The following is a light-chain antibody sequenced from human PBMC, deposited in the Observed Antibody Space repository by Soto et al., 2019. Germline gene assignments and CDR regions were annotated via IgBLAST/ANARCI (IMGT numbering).Light chain of an antibody. CDR2: EGS. J-gene: IGLJ2*01. CDR1: SSDVGSYNL. Sequence: QSALTQPASVSGSPGQSIPISCTGTSSDVGSYNLVSWYQHHPGKAPKHMIYEGSKRPSGVVNRFSGAKSGNTASLTISGLQAEDEADYYCCSYAGSSTYVVFGGGTKLTVL. CDR3: CSYAGSSTYVV. V-gene: IGLV2-23*01.